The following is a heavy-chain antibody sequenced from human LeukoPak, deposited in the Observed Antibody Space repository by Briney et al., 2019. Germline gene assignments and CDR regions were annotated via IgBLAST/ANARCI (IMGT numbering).Heavy chain of an antibody. J-gene: IGHJ6*02. Sequence: SETLSLTCTVSGGSISSSSYYWGWIRQPPGKGLEWIGYIYYSGSTYYNPSLKSRVTISVDTSKNQFSLKLSSVTAADTAVYYCARDARITIFGVVIKKSYGMDVWGQGTTVTVSS. CDR1: GGSISSSSYY. CDR3: ARDARITIFGVVIKKSYGMDV. D-gene: IGHD3-3*01. CDR2: IYYSGST. V-gene: IGHV4-31*03.